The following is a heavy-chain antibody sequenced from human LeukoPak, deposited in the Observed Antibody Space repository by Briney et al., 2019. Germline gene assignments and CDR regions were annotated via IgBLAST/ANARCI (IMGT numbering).Heavy chain of an antibody. CDR3: ARAGGPPWVGATKYYYYYYYMDV. J-gene: IGHJ6*03. CDR1: GGSISSSSYY. V-gene: IGHV4-39*07. Sequence: SETLSLTCTVSGGSISSSSYYWDWIRQPPGKGLEWIGEINHSGSTNYNPSLKSRVTISVDTSKNQFSLKLSSVTAADTAVYYCARAGGPPWVGATKYYYYYYYMDVWGKGTTVTVSS. D-gene: IGHD1-26*01. CDR2: INHSGST.